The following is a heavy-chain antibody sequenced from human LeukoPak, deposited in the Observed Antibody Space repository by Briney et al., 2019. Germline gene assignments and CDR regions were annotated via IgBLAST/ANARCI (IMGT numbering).Heavy chain of an antibody. J-gene: IGHJ4*02. D-gene: IGHD3-10*01. Sequence: GGSLRLSCGASGFSFSIYSMNWVRQAPGKGLEWVSYISSSSSSIYYGDSVKGRFTISRDNAKKSLYLQMNNLTAEDTAVYYCARDVWGSGTWVWGQGTLVTVSS. V-gene: IGHV3-48*04. CDR1: GFSFSIYS. CDR3: ARDVWGSGTWV. CDR2: ISSSSSSI.